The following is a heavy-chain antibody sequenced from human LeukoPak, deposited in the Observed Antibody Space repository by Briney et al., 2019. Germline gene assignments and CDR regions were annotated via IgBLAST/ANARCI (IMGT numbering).Heavy chain of an antibody. CDR1: SESFSGYF. J-gene: IGHJ3*01. CDR2: INGSGST. D-gene: IGHD5-18*01. CDR3: ARGHGGYPD. V-gene: IGHV4-34*01. Sequence: SETLSLTYAVYSESFSGYFWSWIRQPPGKGLEWIGEINGSGSTNYSPSLKSRVTISVDRSKNQFSLKLRSVTATDTAVYYCARGHGGYPDWGQGTMVTVSS.